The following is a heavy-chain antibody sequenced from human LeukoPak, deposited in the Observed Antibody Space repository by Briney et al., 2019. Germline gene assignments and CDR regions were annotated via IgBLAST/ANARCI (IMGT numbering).Heavy chain of an antibody. D-gene: IGHD3-22*01. V-gene: IGHV4-59*01. J-gene: IGHJ4*02. Sequence: SETLSLTCTVSGGSISSYYWSWIRQPPGKGLEWIGYIYYSGSTNYNPSLKSRVTISADTSKNQFSLKLSSVTAADTAVHYCARGVTYDSSGFTWVYYFDYWGQGTLVTVSS. CDR3: ARGVTYDSSGFTWVYYFDY. CDR1: GGSISSYY. CDR2: IYYSGST.